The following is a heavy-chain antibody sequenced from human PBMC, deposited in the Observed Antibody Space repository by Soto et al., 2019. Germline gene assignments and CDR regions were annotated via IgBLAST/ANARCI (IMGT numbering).Heavy chain of an antibody. Sequence: SETLSLTCTVSGGSISSYYWSWIRQPPGKGLEWIGYIYYSGSTNYNPSLKSRVTISVDTSKNQFSLKLSSVTAADTAVYYCARQPTITGNTDYWGQGTLVTVSS. V-gene: IGHV4-59*01. CDR3: ARQPTITGNTDY. CDR2: IYYSGST. CDR1: GGSISSYY. D-gene: IGHD1-7*01. J-gene: IGHJ4*02.